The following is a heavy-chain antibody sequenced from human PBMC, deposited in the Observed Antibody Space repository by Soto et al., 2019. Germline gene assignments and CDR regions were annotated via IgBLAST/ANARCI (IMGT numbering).Heavy chain of an antibody. Sequence: SETLSLTCAVYGGSFSAYYWSWIRQPPGKGLEWIGYIYYDGGTTYNSSLKSRVTISTDTSRSQLSLQLTSATPADTAVYYCARVLPGIAAAYDAFDVWGQGTMVTVSS. CDR3: ARVLPGIAAAYDAFDV. D-gene: IGHD6-13*01. J-gene: IGHJ3*01. CDR1: GGSFSAYY. V-gene: IGHV4-59*01. CDR2: IYYDGGT.